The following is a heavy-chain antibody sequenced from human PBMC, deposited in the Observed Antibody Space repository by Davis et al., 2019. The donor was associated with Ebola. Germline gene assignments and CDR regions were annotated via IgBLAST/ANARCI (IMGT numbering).Heavy chain of an antibody. CDR1: GFTFTNYW. V-gene: IGHV3-33*08. CDR3: AGASHYYYGMDV. J-gene: IGHJ6*02. Sequence: PGGSLRLSCAASGFTFTNYWMTWVRQAPGKGLEWVAVIWYDGSNKYYADSVKGRFTISRDNSKNTLYLQMNSLRAEDTAVYYCAGASHYYYGMDVWGQGTTVTVSS. CDR2: IWYDGSNK.